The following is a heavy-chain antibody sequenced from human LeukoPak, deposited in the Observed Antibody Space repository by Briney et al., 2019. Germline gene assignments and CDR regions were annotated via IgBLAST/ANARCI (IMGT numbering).Heavy chain of an antibody. V-gene: IGHV1-8*01. D-gene: IGHD3-10*01. CDR1: GDTFTSYY. CDR3: ARGVVRGVPYNWFDP. J-gene: IGHJ5*02. CDR2: INPNSGNT. Sequence: ASLMVFCKASGDTFTSYYINWWLQATGQGLRGSVSINPNSGNTGYAQKFQGRVTMTRNTSITTAYMELSGLRSEDTAVYYCARGVVRGVPYNWFDPWGQGTLVTVSS.